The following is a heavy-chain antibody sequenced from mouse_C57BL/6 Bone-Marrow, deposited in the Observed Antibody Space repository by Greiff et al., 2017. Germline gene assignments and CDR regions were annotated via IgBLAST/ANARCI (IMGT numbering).Heavy chain of an antibody. CDR3: ARDRVYWYCDV. CDR2: ISDGGSYT. CDR1: GFTFSSYA. J-gene: IGHJ1*03. Sequence: EVMLVESGGGLVKPGGSLKLSCAASGFTFSSYAMSWVRQTPEKRLEWVATISDGGSYTYYPDNVKGRFTISRDNAKNNLYLQMSHLKSEDTAMYYCARDRVYWYCDVWGTGTTVTVSS. V-gene: IGHV5-4*01.